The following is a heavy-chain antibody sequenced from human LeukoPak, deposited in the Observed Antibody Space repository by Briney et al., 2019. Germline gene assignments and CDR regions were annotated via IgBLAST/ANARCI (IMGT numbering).Heavy chain of an antibody. Sequence: GGSLRLSCAASGFTFSSYEMNWVRQAPGKGLEWVSYISSGSTIYDADSVKGRLTISRDNAKNSLYLQMNSLRAEGTAVYYCARESIAVAGAPFDYWGQGTLVTVSS. CDR1: GFTFSSYE. CDR2: ISSGSTI. D-gene: IGHD6-19*01. CDR3: ARESIAVAGAPFDY. J-gene: IGHJ4*02. V-gene: IGHV3-48*03.